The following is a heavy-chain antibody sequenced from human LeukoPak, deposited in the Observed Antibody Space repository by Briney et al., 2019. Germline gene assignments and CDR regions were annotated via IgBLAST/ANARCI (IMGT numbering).Heavy chain of an antibody. V-gene: IGHV3-23*01. D-gene: IGHD6-13*01. Sequence: GGSLRLSCAASGFIFSSYAMSWVRQAPGKGLEWVSAISGSGGSTYYADSVKGRFTISRDNSKNTLYLQMNSLRAEDTAVYYCARRLGAAAGPSDYWGQGTLVTVSS. J-gene: IGHJ4*02. CDR2: ISGSGGST. CDR3: ARRLGAAAGPSDY. CDR1: GFIFSSYA.